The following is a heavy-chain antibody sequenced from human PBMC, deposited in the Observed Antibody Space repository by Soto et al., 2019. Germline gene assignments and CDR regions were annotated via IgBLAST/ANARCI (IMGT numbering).Heavy chain of an antibody. Sequence: HPGGSLRLSCAASGFTFSSYGMHWVRQAPGKGLEWVAVIWYDGSNKYYADSVKGRFTISRDTSKKTLYLQMNSLRAEDTAVFHCARDEGVTGTPYYYYGMDVWGQGTTVTVSS. J-gene: IGHJ6*02. CDR1: GFTFSSYG. CDR2: IWYDGSNK. CDR3: ARDEGVTGTPYYYYGMDV. V-gene: IGHV3-33*01. D-gene: IGHD1-7*01.